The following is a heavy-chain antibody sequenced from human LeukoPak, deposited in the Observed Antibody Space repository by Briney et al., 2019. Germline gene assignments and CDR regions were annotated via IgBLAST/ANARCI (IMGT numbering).Heavy chain of an antibody. D-gene: IGHD3-22*01. CDR3: AKDPREDSNGYYYFGYFDI. CDR2: ISGSGGSR. J-gene: IGHJ4*02. CDR1: GVTFSSYA. V-gene: IGHV3-23*01. Sequence: HPGESLRLSCAASGVTFSSYAIICVRQAPGMGLEWVSTISGSGGSRYYADSVKGRFTISRDNSKNTLYLQMNSLRAEDTAVYYCAKDPREDSNGYYYFGYFDIWGQRTLVTVSS.